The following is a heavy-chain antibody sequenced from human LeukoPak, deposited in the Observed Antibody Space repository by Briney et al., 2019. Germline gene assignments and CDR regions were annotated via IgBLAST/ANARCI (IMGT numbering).Heavy chain of an antibody. CDR2: INHSGSA. Sequence: SETLSLTCAVYDGSFSGYYCSWIRQPPGKGLEWIGEINHSGSANYNPSLKSRVTISLDTSKNQFFLKLNSVTAADTAMYYCAKSDGYGLIDYLGQGTLVTVSS. D-gene: IGHD2-21*02. J-gene: IGHJ4*02. CDR3: AKSDGYGLIDY. V-gene: IGHV4-34*01. CDR1: DGSFSGYY.